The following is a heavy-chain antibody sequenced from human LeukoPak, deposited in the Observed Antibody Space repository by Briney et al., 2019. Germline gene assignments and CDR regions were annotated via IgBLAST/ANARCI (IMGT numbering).Heavy chain of an antibody. CDR1: GGSISSYY. CDR2: IYYSGST. CDR3: ARDRGSSSYDAFDI. V-gene: IGHV4-59*01. Sequence: NSSETLSLACTVSGGSISSYYWSWIRQPPGKGLEWIGYIYYSGSTNYNPSLKSRVTISVDTSKNQFSLKLSSVTAADTAVYYCARDRGSSSYDAFDIWGQGTMVTVSS. D-gene: IGHD6-13*01. J-gene: IGHJ3*02.